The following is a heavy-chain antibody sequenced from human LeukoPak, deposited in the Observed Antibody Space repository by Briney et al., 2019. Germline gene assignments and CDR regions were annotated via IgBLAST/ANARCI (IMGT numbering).Heavy chain of an antibody. Sequence: GGSLRLSCAASGFTFKNAWMSWVRQAPGKGLEWVSYISSSSSYTNYADSVKGRFTISRDNAKNSLYLQMNSLRAEDTAVYYCARVPRVGDYVDYWGQGTLVTVSS. V-gene: IGHV3-11*05. CDR3: ARVPRVGDYVDY. CDR1: GFTFKNAW. J-gene: IGHJ4*02. CDR2: ISSSSSYT. D-gene: IGHD2-15*01.